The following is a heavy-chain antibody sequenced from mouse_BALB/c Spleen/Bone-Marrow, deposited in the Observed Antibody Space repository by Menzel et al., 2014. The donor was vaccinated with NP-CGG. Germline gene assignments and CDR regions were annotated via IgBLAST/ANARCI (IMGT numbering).Heavy chain of an antibody. D-gene: IGHD1-3*01. J-gene: IGHJ1*01. CDR2: INPGNGRT. CDR3: ARWGKGYFDV. V-gene: IGHV1S81*02. Sequence: VQLQQSGAELVKPGASVKLSCKASGYNFISYWIHWVKQRPGQALEWIGEINPGNGRTNYNEKFKNKATLTIDKSSSTAYMQLSRLTSEDSAVYYCARWGKGYFDVWGAGTTVTVSS. CDR1: GYNFISYW.